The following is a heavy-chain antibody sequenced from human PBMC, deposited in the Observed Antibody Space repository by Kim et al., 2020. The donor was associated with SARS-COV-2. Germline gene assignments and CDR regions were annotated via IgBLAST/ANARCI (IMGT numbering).Heavy chain of an antibody. CDR1: GGSFSGYY. CDR2: INHSGST. V-gene: IGHV4-34*01. CDR3: ARGLGPLWFGELFTSDAFDI. J-gene: IGHJ3*02. Sequence: SETLSPTCAVYGGSFSGYYWSWIRQPPGKGLEWIGEINHSGSTNYNPCLKSRVTISVDTSKNQFSLKLSSVTAADTAVYYCARGLGPLWFGELFTSDAFDIWGQGKMVTVSS. D-gene: IGHD3-10*01.